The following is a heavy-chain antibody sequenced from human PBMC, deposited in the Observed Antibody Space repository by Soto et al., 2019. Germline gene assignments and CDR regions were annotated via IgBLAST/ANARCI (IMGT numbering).Heavy chain of an antibody. D-gene: IGHD3-10*01. CDR1: GGSISSSSYY. Sequence: QLQLQESGPGLVKPSETLSLTCTVSGGSISSSSYYWGWIRQPPGKGLEWIGSIYYSGSTYYNPSLKSRVTISVDTSKNQFSLKLSSVTAADTAVYYCARQILLWFGESYSSTLWFDPWGQGTLVTVSS. V-gene: IGHV4-39*01. CDR2: IYYSGST. J-gene: IGHJ5*02. CDR3: ARQILLWFGESYSSTLWFDP.